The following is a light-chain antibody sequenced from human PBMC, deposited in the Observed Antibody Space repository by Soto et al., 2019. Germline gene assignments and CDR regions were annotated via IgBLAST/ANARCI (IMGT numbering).Light chain of an antibody. J-gene: IGKJ4*01. CDR2: DAS. Sequence: EIVLTQSPATLSLSPAERATLSCRASQSVSSYLAWYQQKPGQAPRLLIYDASNSATGIPARFIGSGSVTDFTLSISSLELEDFAVYFCQQRSNWLPSTFGGGIKVEIK. CDR1: QSVSSY. CDR3: QQRSNWLPST. V-gene: IGKV3-11*01.